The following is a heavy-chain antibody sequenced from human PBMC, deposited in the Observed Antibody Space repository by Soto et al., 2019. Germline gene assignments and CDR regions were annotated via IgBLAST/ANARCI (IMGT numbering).Heavy chain of an antibody. D-gene: IGHD2-15*01. CDR3: TKGDSSGYFDPSAGYSTPDH. CDR1: GFIFKDFA. V-gene: IGHV3-23*01. CDR2: ITTSDDIT. J-gene: IGHJ5*02. Sequence: EVQLFESGGGLVEPGESLRLSWEASGFIFKDFAMSWVRQAPGKGLDWVSTITTSDDITYSADSVRGRFTISRDNSANTLFLQMSSLRGDDTATYYCTKGDSSGYFDPSAGYSTPDHWGQGTLVTVSS.